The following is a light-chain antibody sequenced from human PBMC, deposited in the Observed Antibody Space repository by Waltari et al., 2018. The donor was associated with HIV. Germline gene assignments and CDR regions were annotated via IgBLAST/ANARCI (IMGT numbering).Light chain of an antibody. CDR2: GNS. J-gene: IGLJ2*01. CDR3: QSYDSSLSGSDVV. Sequence: QSVVTQPPSVSGAPGQRVTISCTGSSSTIGAGYDLHWYQQLPGTAPKLLIYGNSNRPSGVPDRFSGSKSGTSASLAITGLQAEDEADYYCQSYDSSLSGSDVVFGGGTELTVL. CDR1: SSTIGAGYD. V-gene: IGLV1-40*01.